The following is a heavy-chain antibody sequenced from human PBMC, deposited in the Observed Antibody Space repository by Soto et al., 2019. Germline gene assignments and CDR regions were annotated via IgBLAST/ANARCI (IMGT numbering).Heavy chain of an antibody. Sequence: QVLLVQSGAEVREPGASVKVSCKAFGYILTAYYINWVRQAPGQGLEWMGWVNPKTGDTVDAQKFQGSVTMSRDTPICTSDMELTDKIVNDTTVDHGARGAVAGIYYWGQGTMVPVSS. CDR2: VNPKTGDT. J-gene: IGHJ1*01. V-gene: IGHV1-2*02. D-gene: IGHD6-19*01. CDR3: ARGAVAGIYY. CDR1: GYILTAYY.